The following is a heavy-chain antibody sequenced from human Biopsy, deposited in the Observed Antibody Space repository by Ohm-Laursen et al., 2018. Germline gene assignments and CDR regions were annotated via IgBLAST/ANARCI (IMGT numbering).Heavy chain of an antibody. D-gene: IGHD3-10*01. Sequence: GASVKVSCKASGYTFNDYFIHWVRQSPGQGLEWMGWVHPNSGATNSAEKFRGRVTLTRDTSIGAVCIELRRLKSDDAAVYYCARDRMTDVFGGPTRTDVFDSWGQGTPVTVSS. CDR3: ARDRMTDVFGGPTRTDVFDS. CDR1: GYTFNDYF. CDR2: VHPNSGAT. V-gene: IGHV1-2*02. J-gene: IGHJ4*02.